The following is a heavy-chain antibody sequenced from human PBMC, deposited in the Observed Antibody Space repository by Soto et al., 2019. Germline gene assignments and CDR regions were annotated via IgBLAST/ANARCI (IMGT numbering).Heavy chain of an antibody. J-gene: IGHJ4*02. CDR1: GYTFTSYY. Sequence: ASVKVSCKASGYTFTSYYMHWVRQAPGQGLEWMGIINPSGGSTIYAQRFQGRVTMTEESSADTPYMELSSLRSEDTAVYYCAIEVRRSNQFDHWDQGTMVTVSS. CDR2: INPSGGST. CDR3: AIEVRRSNQFDH. D-gene: IGHD3-10*01. V-gene: IGHV1-46*01.